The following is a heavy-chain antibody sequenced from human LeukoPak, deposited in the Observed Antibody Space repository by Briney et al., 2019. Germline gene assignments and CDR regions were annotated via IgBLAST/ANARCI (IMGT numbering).Heavy chain of an antibody. Sequence: SQTLSLTCAISGDSVSNNNAAWNWIRQSPSRGLEWLGRTYYRSKWYNDYAASVKSRITINPDTSKNQFSLTVNSVSAADTAVYYCARHGNSQLLSSNWFDPWGQGTLVTVSS. J-gene: IGHJ5*02. V-gene: IGHV6-1*01. CDR1: GDSVSNNNAA. D-gene: IGHD2-2*01. CDR2: TYYRSKWYN. CDR3: ARHGNSQLLSSNWFDP.